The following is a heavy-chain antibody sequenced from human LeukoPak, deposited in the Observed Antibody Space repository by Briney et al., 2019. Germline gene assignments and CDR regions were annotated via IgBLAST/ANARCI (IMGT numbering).Heavy chain of an antibody. CDR3: ARHPWGFGEFRIDY. CDR1: GGSISSGAYY. D-gene: IGHD3-10*01. J-gene: IGHJ4*02. Sequence: SETLSLTCTVSGGSISSGAYYWSWIRQHPEKGLEWIGYIYNSGSTNYNPSLKSRVTISVDTSKNQFSLKLTSVTAADTAVYYCARHPWGFGEFRIDYWGQGTLVTVSS. CDR2: IYNSGST. V-gene: IGHV4-61*08.